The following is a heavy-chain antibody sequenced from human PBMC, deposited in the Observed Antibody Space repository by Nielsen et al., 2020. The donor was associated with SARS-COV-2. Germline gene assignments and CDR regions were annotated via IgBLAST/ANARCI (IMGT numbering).Heavy chain of an antibody. D-gene: IGHD2-2*01. CDR3: ARGQLSGGYFDY. J-gene: IGHJ4*02. Sequence: SETLSLTCTVSGGSISSYYWSWIRQPPGKGLEWIGYIYYSGSTNYNPSLKSRVTISVDTSKNQFSLKLSSVTAADTAVYYCARGQLSGGYFDYWGQGTLVTVSS. CDR2: IYYSGST. V-gene: IGHV4-59*12. CDR1: GGSISSYY.